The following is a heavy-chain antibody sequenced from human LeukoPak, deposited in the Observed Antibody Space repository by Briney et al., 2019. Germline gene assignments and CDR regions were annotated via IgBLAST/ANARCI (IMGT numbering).Heavy chain of an antibody. CDR1: GFTFSSYA. CDR3: ARGCSSTSCYGFDY. Sequence: PGGSLRLSCAASGFTFSSYATSWVRQAPGKGLEWVSAISGSGGSTYYADSVKGRFTISRDNSKNTLYLQMNSLRAKDTAVYYCARGCSSTSCYGFDYWGQGTLVTVSS. J-gene: IGHJ4*02. CDR2: ISGSGGST. V-gene: IGHV3-23*01. D-gene: IGHD2-2*01.